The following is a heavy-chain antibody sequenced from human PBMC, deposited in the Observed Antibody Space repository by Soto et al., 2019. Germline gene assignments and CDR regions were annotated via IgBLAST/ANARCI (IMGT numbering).Heavy chain of an antibody. V-gene: IGHV4-4*02. Sequence: PSETLSLTCAVSGGSISSSNWWSWVRQPPGKGLEWIGEIYHSGSTNYNPSLKSRVTISVDKSKNQFSLKLSSVTAADTAVYYCARDLIVVVPAAISSYYYYGMDVWGQGTTVTVSS. CDR3: ARDLIVVVPAAISSYYYYGMDV. J-gene: IGHJ6*02. CDR1: GGSISSSNW. D-gene: IGHD2-2*02. CDR2: IYHSGST.